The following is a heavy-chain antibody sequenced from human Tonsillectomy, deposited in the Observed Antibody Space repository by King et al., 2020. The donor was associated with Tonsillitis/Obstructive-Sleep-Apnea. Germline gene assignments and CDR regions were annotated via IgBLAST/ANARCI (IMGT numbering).Heavy chain of an antibody. D-gene: IGHD2-21*01. J-gene: IGHJ1*01. Sequence: VQLQESGPGLVKPSETLSLSCTVSGVSISSYYWSWIRQPPGKGLEWIGYIYNAGTTSYNPSLKTRFALSVDTSKNQFSLKLTSVTAADTAVYYCARYAYCGGDCYSGHFQHWGQGTLVTVSS. CDR1: GVSISSYY. CDR2: IYNAGTT. CDR3: ARYAYCGGDCYSGHFQH. V-gene: IGHV4-59*01.